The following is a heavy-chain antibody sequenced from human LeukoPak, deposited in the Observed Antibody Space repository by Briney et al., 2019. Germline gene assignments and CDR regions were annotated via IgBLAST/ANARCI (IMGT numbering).Heavy chain of an antibody. D-gene: IGHD6-6*01. CDR3: ARGGAARPDY. Sequence: GGSLRLSCAASAFTFSNYGMNWVRQAPGKGLEWVSYISSSSSTKSYADSVKGRFTISRDNAKNSLYLQMSSLRAEDTAVYYCARGGAARPDYWGQGTLVTVSS. V-gene: IGHV3-48*01. CDR1: AFTFSNYG. J-gene: IGHJ4*02. CDR2: ISSSSSTK.